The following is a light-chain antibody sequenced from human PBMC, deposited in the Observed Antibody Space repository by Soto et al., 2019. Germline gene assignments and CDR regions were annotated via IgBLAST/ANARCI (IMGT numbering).Light chain of an antibody. J-gene: IGKJ4*01. CDR1: ESVSRN. CDR3: QQYHMWPLT. Sequence: EVVMTQSPATLSVSPGERATLSCRASESVSRNLAWYQQKPGQAPRLLIYDASTRATGIPDRFSGGGSGTEFTLTISSLQSEDVAVYYCQQYHMWPLTFGGGTKVEIK. CDR2: DAS. V-gene: IGKV3-15*01.